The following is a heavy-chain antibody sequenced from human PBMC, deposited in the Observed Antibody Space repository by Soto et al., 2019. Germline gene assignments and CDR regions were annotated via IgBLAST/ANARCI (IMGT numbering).Heavy chain of an antibody. CDR2: ISRSSTI. CDR3: ARVGLGLFGMDV. J-gene: IGHJ6*02. V-gene: IGHV3-48*02. CDR1: GFTFSSYS. D-gene: IGHD3-16*01. Sequence: EVQLVESGGGLVQPGGSLRVSCAASGFTFSSYSINWVRQAPGKGLEWVSYISRSSTIYYADSVKGRFTISRDNAKNSLYLQMNGLRDEDTAVYYCARVGLGLFGMDVWGQGTTVTVSS.